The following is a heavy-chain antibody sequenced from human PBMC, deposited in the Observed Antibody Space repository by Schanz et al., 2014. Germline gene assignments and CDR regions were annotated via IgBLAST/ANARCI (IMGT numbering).Heavy chain of an antibody. CDR3: ARACCRQENHYYYTGMDV. D-gene: IGHD2-15*01. V-gene: IGHV3-48*01. J-gene: IGHJ6*02. CDR1: GFTFTSYD. CDR2: INSGSNAI. Sequence: EVQLVESGGGLVQPGGSLRLSCAVSGFTFTSYDMNWVRQAPGKGLEWVAYINSGSNAIYYAESVRGRFTISRDNAKSSLSLHMNSLRAEDTAVYYCARACCRQENHYYYTGMDVWGQGTTVTVSS.